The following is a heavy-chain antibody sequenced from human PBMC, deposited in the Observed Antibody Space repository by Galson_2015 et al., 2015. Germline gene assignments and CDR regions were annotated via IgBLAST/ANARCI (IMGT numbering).Heavy chain of an antibody. CDR3: ARVVNYFNGDYRWFDP. D-gene: IGHD4-17*01. CDR2: IYYSGST. CDR1: GGSISSYY. J-gene: IGHJ5*02. V-gene: IGHV4-59*01. Sequence: SETLSLTCTVSGGSISSYYWSWIRQPPGKGLEWIGYIYYSGSTNYNPSLKSRVTISVDTSKNQFSLKLSSVTAADTAVYYCARVVNYFNGDYRWFDPWGQGTLVTVSS.